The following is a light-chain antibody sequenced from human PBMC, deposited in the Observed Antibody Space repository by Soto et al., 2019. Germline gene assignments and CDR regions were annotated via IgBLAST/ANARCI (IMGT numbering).Light chain of an antibody. CDR2: LTS. V-gene: IGKV3-11*01. J-gene: IGKJ1*01. CDR3: HQRQSWPRT. Sequence: EIVLTQSPATLSSFPGDRVTLSCRASQAVNTRLAWYQHKPRQAPRLLIYLTSNRAAGIPARFSGSGSETDFTLTISDVEPEDFAVYYCHQRQSWPRTFGQGTKVDIK. CDR1: QAVNTR.